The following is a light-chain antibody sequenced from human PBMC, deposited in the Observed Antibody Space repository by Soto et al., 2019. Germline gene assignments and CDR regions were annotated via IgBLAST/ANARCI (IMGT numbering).Light chain of an antibody. J-gene: IGKJ3*01. V-gene: IGKV3-20*01. CDR1: QSVSNNY. CDR2: GAS. Sequence: ELVLTQSPGTLSLSPGERATLSCRASQSVSNNYLAWYQQKPGQAPRLLIYGASNRATGIPDRFSGRGSGTDFTLTISRLEPEDFAVYYCQQYDRSPFTFGPGTKVDIK. CDR3: QQYDRSPFT.